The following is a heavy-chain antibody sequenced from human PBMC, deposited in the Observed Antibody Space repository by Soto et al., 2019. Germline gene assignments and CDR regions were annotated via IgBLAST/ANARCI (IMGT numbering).Heavy chain of an antibody. Sequence: QITLKESGPTLVKPAQTLTLTCIFSGFSLSTSGVGVGWIRQPPGKALEWLAVIYWDDDKRYSPSLKSRVTITRDTSKNQVVFTMTNMDPEDTGTFYCAHLTSWGEGAPFDIWGQGTKVTVSS. CDR3: AHLTSWGEGAPFDI. CDR1: GFSLSTSGVG. J-gene: IGHJ3*02. D-gene: IGHD3-16*01. CDR2: IYWDDDK. V-gene: IGHV2-5*02.